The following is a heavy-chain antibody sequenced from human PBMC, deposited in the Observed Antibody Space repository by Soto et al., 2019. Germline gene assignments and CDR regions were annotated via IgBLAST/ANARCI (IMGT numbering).Heavy chain of an antibody. CDR3: ANWGKSGSDF. J-gene: IGHJ4*02. V-gene: IGHV3-23*04. CDR2: LSNTGRRT. Sequence: EVQLVESGGGLVKPGGSLRLSCVVSVFPFGANAMSWVRQAPGKGLEWVSGLSNTGRRTSYADSVKGRFTISRDNSKNTLYLQMDSLRAEDTAVYYCANWGKSGSDFWGQGTLVTVSS. CDR1: VFPFGANA. D-gene: IGHD1-26*01.